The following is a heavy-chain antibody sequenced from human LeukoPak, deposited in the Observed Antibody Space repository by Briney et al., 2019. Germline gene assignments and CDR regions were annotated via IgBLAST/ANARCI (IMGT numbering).Heavy chain of an antibody. Sequence: GGSLRLSCAASGFTFSSYSMNWVRQAPGKGLEWVSSISSSSRYIYYTDSVKGRFTISRDNAKNSLYLQMNSLRAEDTAVYYCARALHLYGDYGEDYYYGMDVWGQGTTVTVSS. CDR3: ARALHLYGDYGEDYYYGMDV. D-gene: IGHD4-17*01. CDR1: GFTFSSYS. CDR2: ISSSSRYI. V-gene: IGHV3-21*01. J-gene: IGHJ6*02.